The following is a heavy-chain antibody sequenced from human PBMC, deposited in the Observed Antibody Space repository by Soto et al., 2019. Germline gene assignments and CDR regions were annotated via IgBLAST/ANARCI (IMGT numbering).Heavy chain of an antibody. D-gene: IGHD4-17*01. CDR1: GGTFSSYA. CDR2: IIPIFGTA. J-gene: IGHJ6*02. CDR3: ARDTGYYYYYGMDV. V-gene: IGHV1-69*13. Sequence: ASVKVSCKASGGTFSSYAISWVRQAPGQGLEWMGGIIPIFGTANYAQKFQGRVTITADESTSTAYMELSSLRSEDTAVYYCARDTGYYYYYGMDVWGQGTTVTVSS.